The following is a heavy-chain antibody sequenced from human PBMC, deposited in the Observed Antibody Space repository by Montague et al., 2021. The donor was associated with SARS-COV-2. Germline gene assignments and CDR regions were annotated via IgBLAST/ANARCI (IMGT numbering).Heavy chain of an antibody. J-gene: IGHJ4*02. V-gene: IGHV3-66*01. Sequence: SLRLSCAASGFTVSSNYMSWVRQAPGKGLEWVSFIYSGGSTHYADSVKGRSTISRDDTKNTPYLLMNSLRAEDTAVYYCGRDHGGAAAGNFDYGGQGTLVTVSS. D-gene: IGHD6-25*01. CDR2: IYSGGST. CDR1: GFTVSSNY. CDR3: GRDHGGAAAGNFDY.